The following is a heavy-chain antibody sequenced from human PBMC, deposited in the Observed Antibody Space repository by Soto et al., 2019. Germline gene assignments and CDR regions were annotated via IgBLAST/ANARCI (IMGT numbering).Heavy chain of an antibody. V-gene: IGHV3-21*01. CDR3: ARDDSLFRLYVYYGMDV. CDR2: ISSSSSYI. J-gene: IGHJ6*02. CDR1: GFTFSSYS. Sequence: GGSLRLSCAASGFTFSSYSMNWVRQAPGKGLEWVSSISSSSSYIYYADSVKGRFTISRDNAKNSLYLQMNSRRAEDTAVYYCARDDSLFRLYVYYGMDVWGQGTTVTVSS. D-gene: IGHD2-21*02.